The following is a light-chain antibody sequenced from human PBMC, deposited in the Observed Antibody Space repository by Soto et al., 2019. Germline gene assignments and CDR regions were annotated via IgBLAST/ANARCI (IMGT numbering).Light chain of an antibody. V-gene: IGKV3-15*01. CDR1: QSVSSD. J-gene: IGKJ4*01. CDR3: QQYSKWPLT. Sequence: EIALTQSPATLSVSPGERATLSCRASQSVSSDLAWYQQKPGQAPRLLIYDAYTRATGIPARFSGSGSGTEFTLTIGSLQSEDFAVYYCQQYSKWPLTFGGGTQVESK. CDR2: DAY.